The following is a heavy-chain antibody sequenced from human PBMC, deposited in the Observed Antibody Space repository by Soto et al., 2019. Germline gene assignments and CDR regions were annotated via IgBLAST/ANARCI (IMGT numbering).Heavy chain of an antibody. CDR3: ARARWYDAFDV. CDR1: GFFISSGNY. D-gene: IGHD2-15*01. J-gene: IGHJ3*01. V-gene: IGHV4-38-2*01. CDR2: IFHGGNT. Sequence: PSETLSLTCAVSGFFISSGNYWGWIRKPPGKGLEWIGSIFHGGNTHYNPSLKSRVTISVDMSKNQFSLKLNSVTAADTAVYYCARARWYDAFDVWGQGTVVTVSS.